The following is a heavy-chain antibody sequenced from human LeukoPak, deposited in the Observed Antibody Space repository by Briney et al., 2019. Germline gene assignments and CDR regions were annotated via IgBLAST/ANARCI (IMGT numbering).Heavy chain of an antibody. Sequence: GGSLRLSCAAPGFTFSSYGMHWVRQAPGKGLEWVAVISYDGSNKYYADSVKGRFTISRDNSKNTLYLQMNSLRAEDTAVYYCAKDPSIAVAGTGLFDYWGQGTLVTVSS. CDR2: ISYDGSNK. CDR3: AKDPSIAVAGTGLFDY. J-gene: IGHJ4*02. D-gene: IGHD6-19*01. V-gene: IGHV3-30*18. CDR1: GFTFSSYG.